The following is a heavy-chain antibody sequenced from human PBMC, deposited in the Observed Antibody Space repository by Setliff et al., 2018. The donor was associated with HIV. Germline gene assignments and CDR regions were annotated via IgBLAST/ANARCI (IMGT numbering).Heavy chain of an antibody. D-gene: IGHD6-19*01. CDR2: VSSIGNT. V-gene: IGHV4-59*12. CDR3: ARFLTYSSGLDY. Sequence: PSETLSLTCSVSGISINGYYWSWIRQSPRTRLEWIGYVSSIGNTNYNPSLKSRVTISVDTSKNQFSLKLSSVAAADTAVYYCARFLTYSSGLDYWGQGTLVTVSS. CDR1: GISINGYY. J-gene: IGHJ4*02.